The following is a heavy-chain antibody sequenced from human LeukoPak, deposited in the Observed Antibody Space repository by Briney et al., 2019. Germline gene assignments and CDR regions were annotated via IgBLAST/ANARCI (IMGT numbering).Heavy chain of an antibody. CDR3: ARDRATLILDY. Sequence: SETLSLTCTVSDGSISRYYWTWIRQPPGKGLEWIGYMYNSGSANDNPSLKSRVSMSVDTSKNQFSLKLSSVTAADTAVYYCARDRATLILDYWGQGTPVTVSS. V-gene: IGHV4-59*01. J-gene: IGHJ4*02. CDR2: MYNSGSA. CDR1: DGSISRYY.